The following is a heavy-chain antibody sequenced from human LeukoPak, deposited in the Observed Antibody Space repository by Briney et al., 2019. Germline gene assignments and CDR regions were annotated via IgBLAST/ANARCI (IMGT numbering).Heavy chain of an antibody. Sequence: ASVKVSCKASGYTFTGYYMHWVRQAPGQGLEWTGWINPNSGGTNYAQKFQGRVTMTRDTSISTAYIELSRLRSDDTAVYYCASDRLRGYSGYDFDYWGEGTLVTVSS. J-gene: IGHJ4*02. CDR2: INPNSGGT. CDR1: GYTFTGYY. V-gene: IGHV1-2*02. CDR3: ASDRLRGYSGYDFDY. D-gene: IGHD5-12*01.